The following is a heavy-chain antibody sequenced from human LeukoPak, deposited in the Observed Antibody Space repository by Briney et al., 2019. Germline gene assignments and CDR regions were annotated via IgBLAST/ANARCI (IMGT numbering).Heavy chain of an antibody. CDR2: IIPIFGTA. CDR3: ARGYYGSGSYYPSYRY. J-gene: IGHJ4*02. V-gene: IGHV1-69*13. D-gene: IGHD3-10*01. Sequence: SVKVSCKASGYTFTTYYMHWVRQAPGQGLEWMGGIIPIFGTANYAQKFQGRVTITADESTSTAYMELSSLRSEDTAVYYCARGYYGSGSYYPSYRYWGQGTLVTVSS. CDR1: GYTFTTYY.